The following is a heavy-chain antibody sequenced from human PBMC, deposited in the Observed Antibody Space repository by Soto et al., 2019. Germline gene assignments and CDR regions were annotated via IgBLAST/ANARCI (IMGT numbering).Heavy chain of an antibody. Sequence: QVQLVESGGGVVQPGRSLRLSCAASGFTFSSYAMHWVRQAPGKGLEWVAVISYDGSNKYYADSVKGRFTISRDNSKNTLYLQMNSLRAEDTAVYYCARAPMGYCSGGSCYMDYWGQGTLVTVSS. V-gene: IGHV3-30-3*01. CDR1: GFTFSSYA. CDR2: ISYDGSNK. CDR3: ARAPMGYCSGGSCYMDY. J-gene: IGHJ4*02. D-gene: IGHD2-15*01.